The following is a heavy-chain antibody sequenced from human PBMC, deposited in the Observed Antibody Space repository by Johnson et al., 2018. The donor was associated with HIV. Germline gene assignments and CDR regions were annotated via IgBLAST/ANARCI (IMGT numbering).Heavy chain of an antibody. CDR3: ITDLERLWFGEWGAFES. D-gene: IGHD3-10*01. Sequence: QVQLVESGGGVVQPGRSLRLSCAASGFTFSNFGMHWVRQAPGKGLEWVAVISYDESNIYYADSVKGRFTISRDNSKNTLYLQMNSLKTEDTAVYYCITDLERLWFGEWGAFESWGHGTMVTVTS. J-gene: IGHJ3*02. CDR2: ISYDESNI. CDR1: GFTFSNFG. V-gene: IGHV3-30*03.